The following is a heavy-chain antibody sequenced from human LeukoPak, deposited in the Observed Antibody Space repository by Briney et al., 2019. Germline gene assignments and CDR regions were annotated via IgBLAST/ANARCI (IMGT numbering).Heavy chain of an antibody. CDR1: RFTFSSYS. V-gene: IGHV3-7*01. D-gene: IGHD6-6*01. CDR3: ARIGYSSSSFDY. CDR2: IKGDGGEK. Sequence: GGSLRLSCAASRFTFSSYSMNWVRQAPGKGLEWVANIKGDGGEKDFVDSLKGRFTISRDNAKKSVYLQMNSLRVEDTAVYYCARIGYSSSSFDYWGQGTLVTVSS. J-gene: IGHJ4*02.